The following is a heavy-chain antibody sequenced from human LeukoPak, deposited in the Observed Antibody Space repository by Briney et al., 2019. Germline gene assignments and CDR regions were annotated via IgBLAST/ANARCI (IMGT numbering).Heavy chain of an antibody. Sequence: SETLSLTCAVYGGSFSGYYWSWIRQPPGKGLEWIGEINHSGSTNYNPSLKSRVTRSVDTSKNQFSLKLSPVTAADTAVYYCASLDDYYGSGSYGNFDYWGQRVLVTFSS. CDR2: INHSGST. CDR3: ASLDDYYGSGSYGNFDY. J-gene: IGHJ4*02. CDR1: GGSFSGYY. D-gene: IGHD3-10*01. V-gene: IGHV4-34*01.